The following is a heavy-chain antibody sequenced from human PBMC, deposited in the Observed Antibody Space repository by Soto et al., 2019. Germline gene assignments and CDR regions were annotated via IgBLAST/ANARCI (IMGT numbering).Heavy chain of an antibody. Sequence: QVQLVQSAAEMKKPGASVRISCKASGYDITTYGINWVRQAPGQGLELMGWINPQNGNTNYAQNFQGSISLITDTSTMTAYMELQSLRSDAAAVYYCARGGFRWITGTTFIKYYFDSWGQGTLVSVSS. CDR2: INPQNGNT. V-gene: IGHV1-18*01. CDR3: ARGGFRWITGTTFIKYYFDS. D-gene: IGHD1-20*01. J-gene: IGHJ4*02. CDR1: GYDITTYG.